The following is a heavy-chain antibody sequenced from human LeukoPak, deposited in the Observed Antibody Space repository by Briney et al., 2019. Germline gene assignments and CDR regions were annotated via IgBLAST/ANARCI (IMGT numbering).Heavy chain of an antibody. Sequence: PGGSLRLSCAASGFTVNSNYMRWVRQAPGKGLEWVSVIYSGGSTYYADSVKSRFTISRDNSKNTLYLQMNSLRAEDTAVYYCASYNYYGSGSLFDYWGQGTLVTVSS. V-gene: IGHV3-66*01. CDR2: IYSGGST. J-gene: IGHJ4*02. D-gene: IGHD3-10*01. CDR3: ASYNYYGSGSLFDY. CDR1: GFTVNSNY.